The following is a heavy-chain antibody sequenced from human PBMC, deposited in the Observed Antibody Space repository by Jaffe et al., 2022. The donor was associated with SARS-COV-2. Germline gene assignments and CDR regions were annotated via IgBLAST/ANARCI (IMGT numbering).Heavy chain of an antibody. V-gene: IGHV6-1*01. J-gene: IGHJ5*02. Sequence: QVQLQESGPGLVRPSETLSLTCAISGDSVSSDKSTWNWIRQSPSRGLEWLGRTNYRSKWNRDYAESLKGRITISPDTSKNQMSLQLNSVTPEDTGIYYCAGTGSYYRTWGQGTLVTVSS. CDR1: GDSVSSDKST. CDR2: TNYRSKWNR. D-gene: IGHD3-10*01. CDR3: AGTGSYYRT.